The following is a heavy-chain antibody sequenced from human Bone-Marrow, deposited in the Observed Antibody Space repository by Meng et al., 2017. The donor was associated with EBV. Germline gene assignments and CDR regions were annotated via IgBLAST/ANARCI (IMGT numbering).Heavy chain of an antibody. CDR1: GGSISSYH. V-gene: IGHV4-59*01. D-gene: IGHD3-22*01. Sequence: HVLVPESGPELVNPSETLSLTCTVPGGSISSYHWTWIRHHPGKGLEWIGYIYYSGSTNYNPSLKSRVAISVDTSKNQFSLKLSSVTAADTAVYYCAREYYDSSGYYDYWGQGTLVTVSS. CDR2: IYYSGST. CDR3: AREYYDSSGYYDY. J-gene: IGHJ4*02.